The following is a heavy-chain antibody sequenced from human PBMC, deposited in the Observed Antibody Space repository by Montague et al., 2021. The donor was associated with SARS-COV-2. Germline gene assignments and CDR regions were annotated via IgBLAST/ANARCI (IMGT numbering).Heavy chain of an antibody. CDR1: GGSISRYS. V-gene: IGHV4-59*01. J-gene: IGHJ3*02. D-gene: IGHD6-13*01. CDR2: IYNCGST. Sequence: SETLSLTCTVSGGSISRYSWTWIRQPPGKGLEWIGYIYNCGSTNYNPSLTSRVTISVDTSKNQFSLKLSSVSAADTAVYYCARVGRGSSWYEVAFDSGGQGRMVTVSS. CDR3: ARVGRGSSWYEVAFDS.